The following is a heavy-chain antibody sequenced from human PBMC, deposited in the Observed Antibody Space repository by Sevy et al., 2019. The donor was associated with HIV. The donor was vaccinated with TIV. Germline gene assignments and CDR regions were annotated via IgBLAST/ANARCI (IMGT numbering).Heavy chain of an antibody. CDR1: GSSISGFS. V-gene: IGHV4-59*08. CDR2: FYNSGRT. Sequence: SETLSLTCTVSGSSISGFSWSWIRQPPGKGLEWIGYFYNSGRTNYNPSLKSRVTISVDTSKNQFSLKLNSVTAADTAVYYWARAHTSGWFHYWGQGTLVTVSS. D-gene: IGHD6-19*01. J-gene: IGHJ4*02. CDR3: ARAHTSGWFHY.